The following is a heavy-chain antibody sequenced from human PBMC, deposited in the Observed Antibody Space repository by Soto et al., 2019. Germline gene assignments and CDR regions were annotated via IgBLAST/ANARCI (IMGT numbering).Heavy chain of an antibody. CDR2: IYYSGST. CDR1: GGSISRGGYY. J-gene: IGHJ6*03. V-gene: IGHV4-31*03. Sequence: SETLSLTCTVSGGSISRGGYYWSWIRQHPGKGLEWIGYIYYSGSTYYNPSLKSRVTISVDTSKNQFSLKLSSVTAADTAVYYCATIPRNYYYYYYMDVWGKGTTVTVSS. CDR3: ATIPRNYYYYYYMDV.